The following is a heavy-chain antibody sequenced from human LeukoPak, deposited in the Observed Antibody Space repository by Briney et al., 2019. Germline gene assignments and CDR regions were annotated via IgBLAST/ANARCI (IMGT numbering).Heavy chain of an antibody. J-gene: IGHJ6*02. D-gene: IGHD6-13*01. CDR1: GYTFTGYY. V-gene: IGHV1-2*04. CDR3: ARDGGFSSTWFGMDV. CDR2: INPNSGGT. Sequence: ASVKVSCKASGYTFTGYYMHWVRQAPGQGLEWMGWINPNSGGTNYAQKFQGWVTMTRDTSISTAYMELSRLRSDDAAVYYCARDGGFSSTWFGMDVWGQGTTVTVSS.